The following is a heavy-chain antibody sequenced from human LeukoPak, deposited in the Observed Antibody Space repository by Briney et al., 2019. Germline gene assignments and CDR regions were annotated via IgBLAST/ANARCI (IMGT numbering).Heavy chain of an antibody. V-gene: IGHV3-21*01. Sequence: GGSLRLSCAASGFTFSNSTMNWVRQVPGKGLEWVSSIDYDSSHIYYAASVRGRFTISRDNARNSVYLQMNSLRVEDTAVYYCARDPLRYLRVGHYDYWGQGTLVAVSS. J-gene: IGHJ4*02. CDR1: GFTFSNST. D-gene: IGHD3-9*01. CDR2: IDYDSSHI. CDR3: ARDPLRYLRVGHYDY.